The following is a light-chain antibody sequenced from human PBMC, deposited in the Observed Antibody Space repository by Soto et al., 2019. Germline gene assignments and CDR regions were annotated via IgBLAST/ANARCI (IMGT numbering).Light chain of an antibody. CDR1: QSVSSTY. J-gene: IGKJ2*01. Sequence: IVVTQSPGTLSLSPGERVTLSCRASQSVSSTYLAWYQQKPGQAPRLLVYALSRRATGIPDRFSGSGSGTDFTLTISRLEPEDFAVYYCQQYNTSPPGYTFGQGTKLEIK. CDR3: QQYNTSPPGYT. V-gene: IGKV3-20*01. CDR2: ALS.